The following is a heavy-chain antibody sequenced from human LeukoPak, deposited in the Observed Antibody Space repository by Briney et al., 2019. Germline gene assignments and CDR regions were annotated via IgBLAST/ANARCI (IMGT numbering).Heavy chain of an antibody. CDR2: IYTSGST. Sequence: SDTLSLTCTVSGGSISNYYWNWIRQPAGKGLEWVGRIYTSGSTNYNPSLKSRLTLSMDTSKNQFSLRLSSVTAADTAVYYCARTSDDLGDYGFDYWGQGTLVTVSS. J-gene: IGHJ4*02. CDR1: GGSISNYY. V-gene: IGHV4-4*07. D-gene: IGHD4-17*01. CDR3: ARTSDDLGDYGFDY.